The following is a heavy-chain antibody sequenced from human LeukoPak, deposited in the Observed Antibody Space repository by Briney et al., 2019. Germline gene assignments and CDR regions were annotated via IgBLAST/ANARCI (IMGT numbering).Heavy chain of an antibody. J-gene: IGHJ4*02. V-gene: IGHV3-74*01. CDR1: GFTSGNYW. Sequence: GGSLRLSCAASGFTSGNYWMHWVRQAPGKGLVWVSRINTDGSSTNYADSVKGRFTVSRDNAKNSLYLQMNSLRDEDTAVYYCARNPAGIGDYWGQGTLVTVSS. CDR3: ARNPAGIGDY. CDR2: INTDGSST. D-gene: IGHD1-26*01.